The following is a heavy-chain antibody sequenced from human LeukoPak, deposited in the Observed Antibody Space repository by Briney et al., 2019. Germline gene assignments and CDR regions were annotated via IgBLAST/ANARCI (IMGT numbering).Heavy chain of an antibody. J-gene: IGHJ3*02. CDR2: INHSGRT. CDR1: GGSFSGYY. Sequence: SETLSLTCAVYGGSFSGYYWSWIRQPPGKGLEWIGEINHSGRTNYNPSLKSRVTISVDTSKNQFSLKLSSVTAADTAVYYCARYSSSWSYAFDIWGQGTMVTVSS. V-gene: IGHV4-34*01. CDR3: ARYSSSWSYAFDI. D-gene: IGHD6-13*01.